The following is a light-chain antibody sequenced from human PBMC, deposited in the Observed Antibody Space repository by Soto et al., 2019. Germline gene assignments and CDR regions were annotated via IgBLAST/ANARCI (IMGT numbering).Light chain of an antibody. CDR2: GAS. Sequence: EIVLTQSPGTLSLSPGERATLSCRASQSVSSSYLGWYQQKPGQAPRLLIYGASSRATGIPDRFSGSGSGTDFTLTISRLEPEDFAVYYCQQYGSSPTITFGQGTRLEIK. CDR3: QQYGSSPTIT. J-gene: IGKJ5*01. V-gene: IGKV3-20*01. CDR1: QSVSSSY.